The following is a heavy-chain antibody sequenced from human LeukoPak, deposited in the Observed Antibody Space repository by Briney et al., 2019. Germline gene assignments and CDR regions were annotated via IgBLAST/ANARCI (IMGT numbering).Heavy chain of an antibody. J-gene: IGHJ4*02. CDR2: ISISGSTM. CDR1: GFTFSSYE. CDR3: AKDSQTTVPPDY. V-gene: IGHV3-48*03. Sequence: GGSLRLSCAASGFTFSSYEMNWVRQAPGKGLEWVSYISISGSTMYYADSVKGRFTISRDNPKNTLYLQMNSLRAEDTAVYYCAKDSQTTVPPDYWGQGTLVTVSS. D-gene: IGHD4-17*01.